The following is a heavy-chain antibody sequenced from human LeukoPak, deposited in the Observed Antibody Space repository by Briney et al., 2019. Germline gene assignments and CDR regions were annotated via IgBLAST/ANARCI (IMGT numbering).Heavy chain of an antibody. Sequence: KSSETLSLTCTVSGGSISSYYWSWIRQPPGKGLEWIGYRYYSGSTNYNPTLISRVTISVDTSRNQFSLKLTSVTAADTAVYFCAGGGDWKYFHYWGQGALVTVSS. CDR2: RYYSGST. V-gene: IGHV4-59*01. CDR3: AGGGDWKYFHY. CDR1: GGSISSYY. D-gene: IGHD2-21*02. J-gene: IGHJ4*02.